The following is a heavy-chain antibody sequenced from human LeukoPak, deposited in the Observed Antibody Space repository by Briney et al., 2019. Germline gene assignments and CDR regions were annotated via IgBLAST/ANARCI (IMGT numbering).Heavy chain of an antibody. J-gene: IGHJ4*02. Sequence: PSETLSLTCTVSGGSISSSSYYWGWIRQPPGKGLEWIGSIYYSGSTYYNPSLKSRVTISVDTSKNQFSLKLSSVTAADTAVYYCAKAPLEVTMVRGVIPYYFDYWGQGTLVTVSS. CDR1: GGSISSSSYY. D-gene: IGHD3-10*01. CDR2: IYYSGST. CDR3: AKAPLEVTMVRGVIPYYFDY. V-gene: IGHV4-39*07.